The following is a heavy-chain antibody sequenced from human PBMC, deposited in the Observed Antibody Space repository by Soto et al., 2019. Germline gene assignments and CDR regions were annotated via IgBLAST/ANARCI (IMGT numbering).Heavy chain of an antibody. Sequence: QVQLVQSGAEVKPPGASVKVSCKASGYSFTGHYMHWVRQVSGKRLEFLGWLKPDNGGTYYAPKFQGRVPFNRDTSTPTAYMELSGLHSDDTAVYYCARDLCPLGSGSPCPTYGMDLWGQGTTDAVSS. V-gene: IGHV1-2*02. CDR3: ARDLCPLGSGSPCPTYGMDL. D-gene: IGHD3-10*01. CDR2: LKPDNGGT. CDR1: GYSFTGHY. J-gene: IGHJ6*02.